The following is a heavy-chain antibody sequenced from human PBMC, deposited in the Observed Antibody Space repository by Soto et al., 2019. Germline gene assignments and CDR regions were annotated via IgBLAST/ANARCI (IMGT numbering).Heavy chain of an antibody. CDR3: AKDRMGAGVRGYFDY. D-gene: IGHD3-10*01. Sequence: QVQLVEPGGGVVQPGRSLRLSCAASGFTFSSYGMHRVRQAPGKGLEWVAVIIYDGSTKYYADSVKGRFTISRDNSKSTLYLQMNSLRAEDTAVYYCAKDRMGAGVRGYFDYWGQRTLVTVSS. J-gene: IGHJ4*02. CDR2: IIYDGSTK. CDR1: GFTFSSYG. V-gene: IGHV3-30*18.